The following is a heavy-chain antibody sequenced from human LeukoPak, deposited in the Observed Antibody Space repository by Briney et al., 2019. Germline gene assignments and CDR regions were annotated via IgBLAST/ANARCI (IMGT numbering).Heavy chain of an antibody. Sequence: HSGGSLRLSCAASGFTFSSYAMSWVRQAPGKGLEWVSAISGSGGSTYYADSVKGRFTISRDNSKNTLYLQMNSLRAEDTAVYYCATLYGDYNWYFDLWGRGTLVTVSS. D-gene: IGHD4-17*01. CDR1: GFTFSSYA. CDR2: ISGSGGST. CDR3: ATLYGDYNWYFDL. J-gene: IGHJ2*01. V-gene: IGHV3-23*01.